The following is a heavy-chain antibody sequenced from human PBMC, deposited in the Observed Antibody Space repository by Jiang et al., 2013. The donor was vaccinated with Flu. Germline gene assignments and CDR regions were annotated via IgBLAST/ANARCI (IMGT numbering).Heavy chain of an antibody. J-gene: IGHJ4*02. Sequence: GSGLVKPSETLSLTCTVSGGSFSSSSYYWGWIRQPPGKGLEWIGSIYYSGSTYYNPSLKSRVTISVDSSKNQFSLNLNSVTAADTAVYYCVVIVVVTIDYWGQGTLVTASS. CDR2: IYYSGST. D-gene: IGHD2-21*02. V-gene: IGHV4-39*01. CDR3: VVIVVVTIDY. CDR1: GGSFSSSSYY.